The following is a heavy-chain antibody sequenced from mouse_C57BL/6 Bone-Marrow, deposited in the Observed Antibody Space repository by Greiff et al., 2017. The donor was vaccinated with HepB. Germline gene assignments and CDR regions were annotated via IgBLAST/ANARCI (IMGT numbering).Heavy chain of an antibody. Sequence: VQLQQSGPELVKPGASVKISCKASGYTFTDYYMNWVKQSHGKSLEWIGDINPNNGGTSYNQKFKGKATLTADKSSSTAYMELRSLTSEDSAVYYCAVYDGYYLDYWGQGTTLTVSS. CDR3: AVYDGYYLDY. D-gene: IGHD2-3*01. J-gene: IGHJ2*01. CDR1: GYTFTDYY. V-gene: IGHV1-26*01. CDR2: INPNNGGT.